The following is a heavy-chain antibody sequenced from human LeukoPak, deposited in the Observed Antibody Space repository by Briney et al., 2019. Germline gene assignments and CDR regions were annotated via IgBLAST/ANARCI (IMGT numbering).Heavy chain of an antibody. J-gene: IGHJ4*02. D-gene: IGHD2-2*02. CDR2: ISAYNGNT. V-gene: IGHV1-18*01. CDR1: GYTFTSYG. Sequence: GASVKVSCKASGYTFTSYGIRWVRQAPGQGLEWMGWISAYNGNTNYAQKFQGRVTMTIDTSTSTAYMELSSLRSEDTAVYYCARDRVPGQLLYYFDCWGQGTLVTVS. CDR3: ARDRVPGQLLYYFDC.